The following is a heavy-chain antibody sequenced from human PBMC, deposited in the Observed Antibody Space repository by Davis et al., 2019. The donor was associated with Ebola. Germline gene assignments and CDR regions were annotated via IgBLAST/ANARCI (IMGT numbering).Heavy chain of an antibody. D-gene: IGHD3-10*01. CDR3: ARSGSGSLGTLLYYYYYGMDV. V-gene: IGHV1-8*01. J-gene: IGHJ6*04. CDR2: MNPNSGNT. Sequence: ASVTVSCKASGYTFTSYDINWVRQATGQGLEWMGWMNPNSGNTGYAQKFQGRVTMTRNTSISTAYMELSSLRSEDTAVYYCARSGSGSLGTLLYYYYYGMDVWGKGTTVTVSS. CDR1: GYTFTSYD.